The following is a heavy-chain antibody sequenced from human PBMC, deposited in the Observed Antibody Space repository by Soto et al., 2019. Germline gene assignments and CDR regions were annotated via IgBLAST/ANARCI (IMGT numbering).Heavy chain of an antibody. Sequence: GVSLRLSCAASGFTVSSNYVSWVRQAPGKGLEWVSVIYSGGSTYYADSVKGRFTISRHNSKNTLYIQMNSLRAEDTAVYYCARESGASDYGMDVWGQGTTVTVSS. CDR3: ARESGASDYGMDV. D-gene: IGHD2-15*01. CDR1: GFTVSSNY. CDR2: IYSGGST. V-gene: IGHV3-53*04. J-gene: IGHJ6*02.